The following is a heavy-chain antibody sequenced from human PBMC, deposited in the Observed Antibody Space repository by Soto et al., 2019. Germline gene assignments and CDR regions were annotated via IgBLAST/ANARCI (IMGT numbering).Heavy chain of an antibody. V-gene: IGHV4-4*02. Sequence: QVQLQESGPGLVKPSGTLSLTCVVSGGSISKSRWWSWVRQPPGKGLEWIGEIYHTGSTNNKPSLKSRVTISLDMSKNQFSLNLKSVTAADTAVYYCARRGGNFGQYFDLWGRGTLVTVSS. D-gene: IGHD3-10*01. J-gene: IGHJ2*01. CDR3: ARRGGNFGQYFDL. CDR1: GGSISKSRW. CDR2: IYHTGST.